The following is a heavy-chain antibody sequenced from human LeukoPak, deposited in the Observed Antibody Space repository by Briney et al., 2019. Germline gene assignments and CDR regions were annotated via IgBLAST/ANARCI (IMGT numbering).Heavy chain of an antibody. J-gene: IGHJ4*02. CDR1: GGSISRGDYY. D-gene: IGHD4-17*01. CDR2: IYYSGST. Sequence: SQTLSLTCTVSGGSISRGDYYWSWIREPPGKGLEWSGYIYYSGSTYYNPSLKSRVTISVDTSKTQFSLKLSSVTAADTAVYYCASIPDYGDFYFDYWGQGTLVTVSS. V-gene: IGHV4-30-4*01. CDR3: ASIPDYGDFYFDY.